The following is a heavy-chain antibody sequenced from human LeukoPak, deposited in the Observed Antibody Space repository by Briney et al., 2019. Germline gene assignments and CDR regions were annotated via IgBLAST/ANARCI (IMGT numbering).Heavy chain of an antibody. D-gene: IGHD4-17*01. CDR2: ISSSGSTI. Sequence: PGGPLRLSCAASGFTFSSYEMNWVRQAPGEGLEWVSYISSSGSTIYYADSVKGRFTISRDNAKNSLYLQMNSLRAEDTAVYYCARITSVTTTFDYWGQGTLVTVSS. V-gene: IGHV3-48*03. J-gene: IGHJ4*02. CDR1: GFTFSSYE. CDR3: ARITSVTTTFDY.